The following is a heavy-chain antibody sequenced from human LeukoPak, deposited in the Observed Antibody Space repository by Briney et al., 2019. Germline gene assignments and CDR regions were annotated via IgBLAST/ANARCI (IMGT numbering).Heavy chain of an antibody. V-gene: IGHV4-4*07. CDR2: IYTSGST. D-gene: IGHD6-19*01. CDR1: GGSISSYY. Sequence: SETLSLTCTVSGGSISSYYWSWIRQPAGKGLEWIGRIYTSGSTNYNPPLKSRVTMSVDTSKNQFSLKLSSVTAADTAVYYCARDGYSSGWYPDRFDYWGQGTLVTVSS. CDR3: ARDGYSSGWYPDRFDY. J-gene: IGHJ4*02.